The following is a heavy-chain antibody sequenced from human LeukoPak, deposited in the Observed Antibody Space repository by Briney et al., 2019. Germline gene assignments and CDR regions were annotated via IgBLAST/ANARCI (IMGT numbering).Heavy chain of an antibody. J-gene: IGHJ6*02. CDR1: GFTFSSYS. D-gene: IGHD5-18*01. CDR2: ISSSSYI. V-gene: IGHV3-21*01. CDR3: AREDTAMVSGGMDV. Sequence: GGSLRLSCAASGFTFSSYSMNWVRQAPGKGLEWVSSISSSSYIYYADSVKGRFTISRDNAKNSLYLQMNSLRAEDTAVYYCAREDTAMVSGGMDVWGQGTTVTVSS.